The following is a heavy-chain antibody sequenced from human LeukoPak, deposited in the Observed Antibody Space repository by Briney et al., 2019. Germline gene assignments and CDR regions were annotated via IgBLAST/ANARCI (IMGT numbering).Heavy chain of an antibody. J-gene: IGHJ6*03. CDR2: IYYSGNT. Sequence: SETLSLTCTVSGGSISSRDYYWGWIRQSPRKGLEMIAIIYYSGNTYYNPSLRSRVIMSVDTSKNQFSLRLTSMTAADTATYFCTRDVDASGWYQAHYYSYMDVWGSGITVTVSS. D-gene: IGHD6-19*01. CDR1: GGSISSRDYY. CDR3: TRDVDASGWYQAHYYSYMDV. V-gene: IGHV4-39*07.